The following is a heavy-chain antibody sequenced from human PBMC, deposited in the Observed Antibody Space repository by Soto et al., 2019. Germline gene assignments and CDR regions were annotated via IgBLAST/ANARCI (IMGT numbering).Heavy chain of an antibody. CDR3: ARLSGFSYGDYYYYYYGMDV. CDR2: ISSSVSTI. CDR1: GFTFSDYY. V-gene: IGHV3-11*01. D-gene: IGHD5-18*01. Sequence: PGGSLRLSCAASGFTFSDYYMSWIRQAPGKGQEWVSYISSSVSTIYYADSVKGRFTISRDNAKNSLYLQMNSLRAEDTAVYYCARLSGFSYGDYYYYYYGMDVWGQGTTVTVSS. J-gene: IGHJ6*02.